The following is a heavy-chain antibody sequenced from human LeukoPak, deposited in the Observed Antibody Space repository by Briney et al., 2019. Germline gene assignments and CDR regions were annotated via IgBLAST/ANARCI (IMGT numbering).Heavy chain of an antibody. V-gene: IGHV1-69*06. CDR1: GYTFNNYG. D-gene: IGHD3-16*01. J-gene: IGHJ4*02. Sequence: GASVKVSCKASGYTFNNYGISWVRQAPGQGLEWMGWIIPIFGTANYAQKFQGRVTITADKSTSTAYMELSSLRSEDTAVYYCARGMGDHTPPDYWGQGTLVTVSS. CDR3: ARGMGDHTPPDY. CDR2: IIPIFGTA.